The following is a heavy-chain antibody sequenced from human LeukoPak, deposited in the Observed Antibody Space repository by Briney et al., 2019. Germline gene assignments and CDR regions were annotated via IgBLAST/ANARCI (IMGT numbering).Heavy chain of an antibody. CDR2: IYYSGST. Sequence: PSETLSLTCTVSGGSICSFYWSWIRQPPGKGLEWIVYIYYSGSTNYNPSLKSRVTISVDTYKKQFSLKMSSVTAAVTAVYYCARSQGWNDERWEVDDYYYSGMDVWGQGTRVTVS. CDR1: GGSICSFY. J-gene: IGHJ6*02. V-gene: IGHV4-59*01. D-gene: IGHD1-1*01. CDR3: ARSQGWNDERWEVDDYYYSGMDV.